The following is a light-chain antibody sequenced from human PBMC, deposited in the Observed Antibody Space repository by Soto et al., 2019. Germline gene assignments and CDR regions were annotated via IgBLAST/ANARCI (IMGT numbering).Light chain of an antibody. V-gene: IGKV3-11*01. J-gene: IGKJ1*01. CDR1: QSVSSY. Sequence: VLTQSPATLSLSPGERATLSCRASQSVSSYLAWYQQKPGQAPRLLIYDTSNRATGVPARFSGSGSGTDFTLTISSLEPEDFAVYYCQQYLTSPKTFGQGTKVDIK. CDR2: DTS. CDR3: QQYLTSPKT.